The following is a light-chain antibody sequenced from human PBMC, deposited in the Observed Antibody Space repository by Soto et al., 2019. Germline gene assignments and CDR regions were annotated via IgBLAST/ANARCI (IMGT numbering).Light chain of an antibody. CDR2: EAS. Sequence: DIQMTQSPSPLSASVGDRVTITCRASQNINTWLAWYQQKPGKAPKLLIFEASTLPGGVPSRFSGSGSGTEVTATITMLQPYDFATSFCQQYSRSPYTFGRGTKLE. CDR3: QQYSRSPYT. V-gene: IGKV1-5*01. CDR1: QNINTW. J-gene: IGKJ2*01.